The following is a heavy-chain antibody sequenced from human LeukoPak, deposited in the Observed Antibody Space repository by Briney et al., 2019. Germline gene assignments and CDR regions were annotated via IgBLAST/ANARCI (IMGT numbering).Heavy chain of an antibody. D-gene: IGHD3-10*01. J-gene: IGHJ3*02. Sequence: SETLSLTCTVSGGSISSYYWSWIPQPPGTGLKCIGYIDYSGSTNYNPSLKIRVTISVDTSKSHFSLKLSSVTAADTAVYYCARGWGASYYYGSGSHRSDAFDIWGQGTMVTVSS. CDR1: GGSISSYY. V-gene: IGHV4-59*01. CDR3: ARGWGASYYYGSGSHRSDAFDI. CDR2: IDYSGST.